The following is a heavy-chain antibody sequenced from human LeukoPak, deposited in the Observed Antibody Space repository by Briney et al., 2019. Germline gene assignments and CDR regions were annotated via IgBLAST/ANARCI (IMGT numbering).Heavy chain of an antibody. Sequence: ASVKVSCKASGGTFSSYAISWVRQAPGQGLEWMGGIIPIFGTANYAQKFQGRVTITTDESTSTAYMELSSLRSEDTAVYYCARSYYYGSGSYYPLFDYWGQGTLVTVSS. D-gene: IGHD3-10*01. CDR3: ARSYYYGSGSYYPLFDY. CDR2: IIPIFGTA. J-gene: IGHJ4*02. V-gene: IGHV1-69*05. CDR1: GGTFSSYA.